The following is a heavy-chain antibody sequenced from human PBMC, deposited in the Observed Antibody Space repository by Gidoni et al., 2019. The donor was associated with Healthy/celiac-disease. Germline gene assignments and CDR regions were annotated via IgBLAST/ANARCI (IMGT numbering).Heavy chain of an antibody. CDR1: GFTFSRFW. D-gene: IGHD6-13*01. CDR3: ARDVPQLVSYMDV. V-gene: IGHV3-7*03. Sequence: EVQVVESGGGLVQPGGSLRLSCAASGFTFSRFWMSWVRQAPGKGLEWVANIKQGGSEKYYVDSVKGRFTISRDNAKNSLYLQMNSLRAEDTAVYYCARDVPQLVSYMDVWGKGTTVTVSS. CDR2: IKQGGSEK. J-gene: IGHJ6*03.